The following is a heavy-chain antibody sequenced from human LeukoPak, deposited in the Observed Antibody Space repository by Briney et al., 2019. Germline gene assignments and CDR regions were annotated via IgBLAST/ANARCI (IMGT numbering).Heavy chain of an antibody. D-gene: IGHD3-22*01. J-gene: IGHJ6*02. CDR3: ARFINYYDSSGYPQYYGMDV. CDR1: GGSISSYY. CDR2: IYYSGST. V-gene: IGHV4-59*01. Sequence: KPSETLSLTCTVSGGSISSYYWSWIRQPPGKGLEWIGYIYYSGSTNYNPSLKSRVTISVDTSKNQFSLKLSSVTAADTAVYYCARFINYYDSSGYPQYYGMDVWGQGTTVTVSS.